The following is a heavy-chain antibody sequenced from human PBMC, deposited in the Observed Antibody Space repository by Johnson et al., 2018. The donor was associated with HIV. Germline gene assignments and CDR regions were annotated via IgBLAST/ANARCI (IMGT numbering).Heavy chain of an antibody. V-gene: IGHV3-30*18. CDR1: GFTFSSYG. CDR3: AKERLLHDAFDF. D-gene: IGHD5-18*01. J-gene: IGHJ3*01. CDR2: ISYDGKNK. Sequence: QVQLVESGGGVVQPGRSLRLSCAASGFTFSSYGMHCVRQAPGKGLEWVAVISYDGKNKYYADSVKGRFTISRDKSKNTMYLQINSLRDEDTAVYHCAKERLLHDAFDFWGQGTMVTVSS.